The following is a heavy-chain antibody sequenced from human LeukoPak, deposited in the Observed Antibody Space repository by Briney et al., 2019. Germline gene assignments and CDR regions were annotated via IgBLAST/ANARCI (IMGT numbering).Heavy chain of an antibody. Sequence: GGSLRLSCAASGFTFSSYGMHWVRQAPGKGLEWVAFIRYDGSNKYYADSVKGRFTISRDNSKNTLYLQMSSLRAEDTAVYYCAKDLSKELLYRRAKYYFDYWGQGTLVTVSS. CDR3: AKDLSKELLYRRAKYYFDY. CDR1: GFTFSSYG. J-gene: IGHJ4*02. CDR2: IRYDGSNK. V-gene: IGHV3-30*02. D-gene: IGHD3-3*01.